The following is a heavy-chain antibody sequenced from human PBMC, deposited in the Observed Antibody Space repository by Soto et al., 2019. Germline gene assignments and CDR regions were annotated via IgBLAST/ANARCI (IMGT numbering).Heavy chain of an antibody. CDR1: GGSFSGYY. CDR3: ARGNFWSGPTADSKGKTFDY. V-gene: IGHV4-34*01. J-gene: IGHJ4*02. CDR2: INHSGST. D-gene: IGHD3-3*01. Sequence: SETLSLTCAVYGGSFSGYYWSWIRQPPGKGLEWIGEINHSGSTNYNPSLKSRVTISVDTSKNQFSLKLSSVTAADTAVYYCARGNFWSGPTADSKGKTFDYWGQGTLVTVSS.